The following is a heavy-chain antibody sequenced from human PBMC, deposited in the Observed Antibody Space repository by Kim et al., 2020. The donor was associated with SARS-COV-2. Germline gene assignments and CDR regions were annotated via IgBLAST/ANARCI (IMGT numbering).Heavy chain of an antibody. CDR1: LLTFITHS. CDR2: ISRIIYGT. V-gene: IGHV3-23*01. Sequence: SLILSFAPSLLTFITHSMNFVRHAPFNFLYFFSIISRIIYGTYNSDSFKVRFTVSRDNSKNTLYLQMNSLRAGDTAVYYCSKSLNNQEPRPYYFQYWGQGTLVTVSS. CDR3: SKSLNNQEPRPYYFQY. J-gene: IGHJ4*02. D-gene: IGHD1-20*01.